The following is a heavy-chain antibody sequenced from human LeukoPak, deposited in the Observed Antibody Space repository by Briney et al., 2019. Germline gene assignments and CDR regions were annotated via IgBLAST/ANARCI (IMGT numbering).Heavy chain of an antibody. D-gene: IGHD3-16*01. Sequence: SETLSLTCTVSGDSISSHFWSWIRQPPGKGLDWIAYVSYNAYTNYNPSLISRVAISIDTSNNHFSLKLSSVTAADTAVYYCARGGASSLPFNVWGQGTLVTVSS. V-gene: IGHV4-59*11. CDR1: GDSISSHF. J-gene: IGHJ3*01. CDR3: ARGGASSLPFNV. CDR2: VSYNAYT.